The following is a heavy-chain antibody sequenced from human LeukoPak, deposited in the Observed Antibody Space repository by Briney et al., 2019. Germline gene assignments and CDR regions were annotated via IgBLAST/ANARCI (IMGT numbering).Heavy chain of an antibody. V-gene: IGHV4-59*12. CDR3: ARVGGDYSYYYMDV. Sequence: SETLSLTCTVSGGSISSYYWSWIRQPPGKGLEWIGYIYYSGSTNYNPSLKSRVTISVDTSKNQISLKLSSMTAADTAVYYCARVGGDYSYYYMDVWGKGTSVTVSS. D-gene: IGHD2-21*01. CDR1: GGSISSYY. CDR2: IYYSGST. J-gene: IGHJ6*03.